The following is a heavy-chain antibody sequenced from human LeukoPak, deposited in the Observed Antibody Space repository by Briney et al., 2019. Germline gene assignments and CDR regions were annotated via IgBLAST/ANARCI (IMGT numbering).Heavy chain of an antibody. J-gene: IGHJ5*02. CDR3: ARDRRIAVAVQYNWFDP. Sequence: ASVKVSCKASGYTFTSYGISWVRQAPGQGLEWMGWISAYNGNTNYAQKLQGRVTMTTDTSTSTAYMELRSLRSDDTAVYYCARDRRIAVAVQYNWFDPWGQGTLVTVSS. CDR1: GYTFTSYG. V-gene: IGHV1-18*01. D-gene: IGHD6-19*01. CDR2: ISAYNGNT.